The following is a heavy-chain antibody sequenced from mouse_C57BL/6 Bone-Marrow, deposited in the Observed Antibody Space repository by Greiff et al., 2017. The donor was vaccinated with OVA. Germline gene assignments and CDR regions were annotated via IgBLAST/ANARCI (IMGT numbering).Heavy chain of an antibody. V-gene: IGHV1-64*01. CDR2: LHPNSGST. D-gene: IGHD1-1*01. CDR3: ARPLLITTVVARYFDV. J-gene: IGHJ1*03. Sequence: QVQLQQPGAELVKPGASVKLSCKASGYTFTSYWMHWVKQRPGQGLEWIGMLHPNSGSTNSNAKFKSKATLTVDKSSSTAYMQLSSLTSEDSAVXYCARPLLITTVVARYFDVWGTGTTVTVSS. CDR1: GYTFTSYW.